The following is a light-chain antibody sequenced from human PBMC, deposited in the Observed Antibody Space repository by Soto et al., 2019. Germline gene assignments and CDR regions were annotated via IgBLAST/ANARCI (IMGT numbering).Light chain of an antibody. Sequence: QSVLTQPPSVSGAPGQRVTISCTGSSSNIGAGYDVHWYQQLPGTAPKVLIYGNSNRPSGVPDRFSGSKSGTSASLAITGLQAEDVSDYYCQSYESSLSGYVFGTGNNVTDL. V-gene: IGLV1-40*01. CDR2: GNS. CDR1: SSNIGAGYD. CDR3: QSYESSLSGYV. J-gene: IGLJ1*01.